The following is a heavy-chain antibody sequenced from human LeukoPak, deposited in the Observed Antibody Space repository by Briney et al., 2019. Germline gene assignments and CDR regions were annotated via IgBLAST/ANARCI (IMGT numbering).Heavy chain of an antibody. J-gene: IGHJ4*02. D-gene: IGHD3-22*01. V-gene: IGHV4-59*01. Sequence: SETLSLTCTVSGGSISRYYWSWIRQPPGKGLEWIGYIYYSGSTNYNPSLKSRVTISVDTSKNQFSLKLSSVTAADTAVYYCARGVTDYYDSSGYYPDYWGQGTLVTVST. CDR3: ARGVTDYYDSSGYYPDY. CDR1: GGSISRYY. CDR2: IYYSGST.